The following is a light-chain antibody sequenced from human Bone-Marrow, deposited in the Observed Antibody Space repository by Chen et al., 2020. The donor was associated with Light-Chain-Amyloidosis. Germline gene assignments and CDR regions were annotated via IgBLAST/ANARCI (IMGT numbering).Light chain of an antibody. CDR3: CSYAGSSTLV. J-gene: IGLJ3*02. Sequence: QSALTQPASVSGSPGQSLTISCTGTSSDVGSYNLVSWYQQHPGKAPKFMIYEVNKRPSGVSNRFSGSKSGNTASLTISGLQAEDEADYYCCSYAGSSTLVFGGGTKVTVL. CDR2: EVN. V-gene: IGLV2-23*02. CDR1: SSDVGSYNL.